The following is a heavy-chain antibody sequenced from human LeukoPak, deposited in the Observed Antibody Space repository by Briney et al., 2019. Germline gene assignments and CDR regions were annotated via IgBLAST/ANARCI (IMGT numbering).Heavy chain of an antibody. D-gene: IGHD6-13*01. CDR1: GYTFTSYG. J-gene: IGHJ4*02. CDR3: ARPSMAAAGPTGGYFDY. CDR2: ISAYNGNT. Sequence: ASVKVSCKASGYTFTSYGISWVRQAPGQGLEWMGWISAYNGNTNYAQKLQGRVTMTTDTSTSTAYMELRSLRSDDTAVYYCARPSMAAAGPTGGYFDYWGQGTLVTVSS. V-gene: IGHV1-18*01.